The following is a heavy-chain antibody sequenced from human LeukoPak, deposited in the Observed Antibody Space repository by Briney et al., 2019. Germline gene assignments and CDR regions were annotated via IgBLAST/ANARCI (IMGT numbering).Heavy chain of an antibody. J-gene: IGHJ6*02. D-gene: IGHD6-19*01. CDR2: IYHSGST. Sequence: PSGTLSLTCAVSGGSISSSNWWSWVRQPPGKGLEWIGEIYHSGSTNYNPSLKSRVTISVDTSKNQFSLKLSSVTAADTAVYYCARAVAGTFDYYYYGMDVWGQGTTVTVSS. CDR1: GGSISSSNW. V-gene: IGHV4-4*02. CDR3: ARAVAGTFDYYYYGMDV.